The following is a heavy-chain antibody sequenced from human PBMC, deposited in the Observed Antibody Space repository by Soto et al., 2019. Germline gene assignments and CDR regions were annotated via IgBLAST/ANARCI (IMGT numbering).Heavy chain of an antibody. V-gene: IGHV1-8*01. CDR1: GYTFTSYD. D-gene: IGHD3-3*01. CDR2: MNPNSGNT. J-gene: IGHJ6*03. CDR3: ARGRGRTIFGVVIMIPLYNYYYYMAV. Sequence: GASVKVSCKASGYTFTSYDINWVRQATGQGLEWMGWMNPNSGNTGYAQKFQGRVTMTRNTSISTAYMELSGLRSEDTAVYYCARGRGRTIFGVVIMIPLYNYYYYMAVWGKGTTVTVSS.